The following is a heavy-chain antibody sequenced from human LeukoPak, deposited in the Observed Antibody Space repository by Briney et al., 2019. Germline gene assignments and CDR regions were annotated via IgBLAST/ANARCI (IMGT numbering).Heavy chain of an antibody. Sequence: SETLSLTCTVSGGSISSSSYYWGWIRQPPGKGLEWIGSIYYSGSTYYNPSLKRRVTISVDTSKNQFSLKLSPVTAADTAVYYCARVSRGSYWVDPWGQGTLVTVSS. J-gene: IGHJ5*02. D-gene: IGHD1-26*01. CDR3: ARVSRGSYWVDP. V-gene: IGHV4-39*07. CDR1: GGSISSSSYY. CDR2: IYYSGST.